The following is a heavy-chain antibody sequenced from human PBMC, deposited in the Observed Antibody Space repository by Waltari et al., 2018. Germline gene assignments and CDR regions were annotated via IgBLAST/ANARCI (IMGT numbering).Heavy chain of an antibody. CDR3: ARDLPTTCV. CDR2: MNPNSGNT. J-gene: IGHJ6*02. Sequence: QVQLVQSGAEVKKPGASVKVSCKASGYTFTSYDINWVRQATGQGLEWMGWMNPNSGNTGYAQKCQGRVTITADESTSTAYMELSSLRSEDTAVYYCARDLPTTCVWGQGTTVTVSS. CDR1: GYTFTSYD. D-gene: IGHD1-1*01. V-gene: IGHV1-8*03.